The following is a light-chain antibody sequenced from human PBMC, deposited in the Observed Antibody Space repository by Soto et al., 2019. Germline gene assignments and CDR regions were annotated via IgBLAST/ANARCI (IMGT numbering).Light chain of an antibody. CDR3: QQSYMDPIT. J-gene: IGKJ5*01. CDR2: DAS. V-gene: IGKV1-39*01. Sequence: DIQMTQSPSSLSASAVNRVTITFRASQSISTYLNWYQKKPGKAPNLLIYDASRLQSGVPSRFSGSGGGTDFTLSISSGQPEDFATYFCQQSYMDPITFGQGTRLEIK. CDR1: QSISTY.